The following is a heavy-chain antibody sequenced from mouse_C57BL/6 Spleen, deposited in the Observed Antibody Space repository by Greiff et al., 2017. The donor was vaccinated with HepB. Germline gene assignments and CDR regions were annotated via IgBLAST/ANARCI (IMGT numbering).Heavy chain of an antibody. J-gene: IGHJ2*01. CDR1: GYTFTSYG. D-gene: IGHD1-1*01. CDR2: IYPRSGNT. Sequence: VQLVESGAELARPGASVKLSCKASGYTFTSYGISWVKQRTGQGLEWIGEIYPRSGNTYYNEKFKGKATLTADKSSSTAYMELRSLTSEDSAVYFCARRDYYGSSYYFDYWGQGTTLTVSS. V-gene: IGHV1-81*01. CDR3: ARRDYYGSSYYFDY.